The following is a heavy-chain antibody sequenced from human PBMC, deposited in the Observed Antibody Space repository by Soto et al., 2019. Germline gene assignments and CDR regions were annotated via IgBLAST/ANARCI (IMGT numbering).Heavy chain of an antibody. CDR2: INAGNGNT. CDR3: AQSSGYSGYDSGLYYYYGMDV. V-gene: IGHV1-3*01. Sequence: QVQLVQSGAEVKKPGASVKVSCKASGYTFTSYAMHWVRQAPGQRLEWMGWINAGNGNTKYSQKFQGRVTITRDTSASTAYMELSSLRSEDTAVYYCAQSSGYSGYDSGLYYYYGMDVWGQGTTVTVSS. J-gene: IGHJ6*02. D-gene: IGHD5-12*01. CDR1: GYTFTSYA.